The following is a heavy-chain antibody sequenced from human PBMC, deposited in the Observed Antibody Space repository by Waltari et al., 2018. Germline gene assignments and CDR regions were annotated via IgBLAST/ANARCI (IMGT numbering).Heavy chain of an antibody. CDR1: GLPFSSYA. Sequence: EVQLLESGGGLVQPGGSLTPSCAAFGLPFSSYAMSWVRQAPGKGLEWVSAIRGSGGSTYYADSVKGRFTSSRDKSKNTLYLQMNSLRAEDTAVYYCAKDDWNYWFDPWGQGTLVTVSS. CDR3: AKDDWNYWFDP. D-gene: IGHD1-7*01. CDR2: IRGSGGST. J-gene: IGHJ5*02. V-gene: IGHV3-23*01.